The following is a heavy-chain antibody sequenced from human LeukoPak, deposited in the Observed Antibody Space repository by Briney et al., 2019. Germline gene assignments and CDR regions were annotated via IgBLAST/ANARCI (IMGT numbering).Heavy chain of an antibody. CDR3: ARETYYYDSSGYGSAFDI. J-gene: IGHJ3*02. V-gene: IGHV3-53*01. D-gene: IGHD3-22*01. CDR1: GFTVSSNY. CDR2: IYRGGST. Sequence: PGGSLRLSCAASGFTVSSNYMSWVRQAPGKGLEWVSVIYRGGSTYYADSVKGRFTISRDNSKNTLYLQMNSLRAEDTAVYYCARETYYYDSSGYGSAFDIWGQGTMVTGSS.